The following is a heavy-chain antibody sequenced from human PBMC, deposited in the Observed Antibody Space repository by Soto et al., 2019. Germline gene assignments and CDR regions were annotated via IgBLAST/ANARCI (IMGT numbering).Heavy chain of an antibody. CDR2: IYYSGST. J-gene: IGHJ4*02. CDR3: ARRGSGWYFDY. V-gene: IGHV4-59*08. Sequence: SETLSLTCTVSGGSISSYYWSWIRQPPGKGLEWIGYIYYSGSTNYNPSLKSRVTISVDTSKNQFSLKLSSVTAADTAVYYCARRGSGWYFDYWGQGTLVTVSS. D-gene: IGHD6-19*01. CDR1: GGSISSYY.